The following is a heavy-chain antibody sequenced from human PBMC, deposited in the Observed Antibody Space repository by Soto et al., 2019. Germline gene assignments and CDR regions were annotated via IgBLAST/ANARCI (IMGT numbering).Heavy chain of an antibody. V-gene: IGHV1-24*01. J-gene: IGHJ1*01. CDR3: ATDRYCSGGSCYSGSGFQH. CDR2: FDPEDGET. D-gene: IGHD2-15*01. Sequence: GASVKVSCKVSGYTLTELSMHWVRQAPGKGLEWMGGFDPEDGETIYAQKFQGRVTMTEDTSTDTAYMELSSLRSEDTAVYYCATDRYCSGGSCYSGSGFQHWGQGILVTVSS. CDR1: GYTLTELS.